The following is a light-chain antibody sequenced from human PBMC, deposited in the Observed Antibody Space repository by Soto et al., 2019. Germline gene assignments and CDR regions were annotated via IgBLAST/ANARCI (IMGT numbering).Light chain of an antibody. Sequence: EIVMPQSPATLSVSPGERATLSCRASQNASSNLAWYQQKPGQAPRLLIYGASTRAAGIPATFSASGSGTEFTHTISSLQSEDFAVYSCQEYKNWSLSCGGGTKVEIK. V-gene: IGKV3-15*01. CDR1: QNASSN. CDR2: GAS. J-gene: IGKJ4*01. CDR3: QEYKNWSLS.